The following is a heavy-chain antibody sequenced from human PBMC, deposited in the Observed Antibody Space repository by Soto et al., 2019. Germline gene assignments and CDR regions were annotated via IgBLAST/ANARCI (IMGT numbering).Heavy chain of an antibody. D-gene: IGHD5-18*01. Sequence: SETLSLTCTVSGGSISSGGYYWSWIRQHPGKGLEWIGYIYYSGSTYYNPSLKSRVTISVDTSKNQFSLKLSSVTAADTAVYYCARDPGGYSYGLYYFDYWGQGTLVTVSS. J-gene: IGHJ4*02. CDR1: GGSISSGGYY. CDR3: ARDPGGYSYGLYYFDY. CDR2: IYYSGST. V-gene: IGHV4-31*03.